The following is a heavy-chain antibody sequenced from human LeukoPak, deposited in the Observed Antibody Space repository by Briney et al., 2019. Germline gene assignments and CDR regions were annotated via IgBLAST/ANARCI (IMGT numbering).Heavy chain of an antibody. D-gene: IGHD6-13*01. J-gene: IGHJ3*02. CDR3: ARGRRYSSSWEDAFDI. CDR2: IYYSGST. CDR1: GGSISSYY. Sequence: SETLSLTCTVSGGSISSYYWSWIRQPPGKGLEWIGYIYYSGSTNYNPSLKSRVAISVDTSKNQFSLKLSSVTAADTAVYYCARGRRYSSSWEDAFDIWGQGTMVTVSS. V-gene: IGHV4-59*01.